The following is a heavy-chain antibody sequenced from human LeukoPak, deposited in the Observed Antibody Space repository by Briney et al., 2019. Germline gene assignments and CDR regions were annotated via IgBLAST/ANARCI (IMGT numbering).Heavy chain of an antibody. J-gene: IGHJ4*02. D-gene: IGHD6-6*01. CDR2: IYYSGST. CDR3: ARQPYSSSTDY. V-gene: IGHV4-59*08. CDR1: GGSMSSYY. Sequence: SETLSLTCTVSGGSMSSYYWNWIRQPPGKGLEWIGYIYYSGSTNYNPSLRSRLTISVDTSNNQFSLKLSSVTAADTAVYYCARQPYSSSTDYWGQGTLVTVSS.